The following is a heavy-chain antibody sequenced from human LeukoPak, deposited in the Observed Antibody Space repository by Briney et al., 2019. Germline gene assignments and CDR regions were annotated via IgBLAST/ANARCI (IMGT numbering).Heavy chain of an antibody. CDR1: GDSISSGDYY. CDR2: IYYSGST. D-gene: IGHD2-15*01. J-gene: IGHJ2*01. Sequence: SETLSLTCAVSGDSISSGDYYWSWIRQPPGKGLEWIGYIYYSGSTYYNPSLKSRVTISVDTSKNQFSLNLRSVTAADTAVYYCARAGGGRYWYFDLWGRGTLVTVSS. V-gene: IGHV4-30-4*08. CDR3: ARAGGGRYWYFDL.